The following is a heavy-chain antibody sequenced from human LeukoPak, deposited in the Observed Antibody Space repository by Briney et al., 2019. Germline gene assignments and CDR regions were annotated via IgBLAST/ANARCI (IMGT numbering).Heavy chain of an antibody. CDR2: ICYSGST. CDR3: ARHAESGYDRFDL. CDR1: GGSISSYY. D-gene: IGHD5-12*01. J-gene: IGHJ5*02. V-gene: IGHV4-59*08. Sequence: SETLSLTCSVSGGSISSYYWSWIRQPPGKGLEWFGYICYSGSTNYKSPLKSRVTMSGDTSKNQFSLELRSVTAADTAVYYCARHAESGYDRFDLWGQGTLVTVSS.